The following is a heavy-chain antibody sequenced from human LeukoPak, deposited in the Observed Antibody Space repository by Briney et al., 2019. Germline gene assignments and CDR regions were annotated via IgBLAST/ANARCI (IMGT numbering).Heavy chain of an antibody. J-gene: IGHJ4*02. Sequence: SETLSLTCTVSGGSISSHYWSWIRQPPGKGLEWMGYIYYSGSTNYNPSLKSRVTLSVDMSKNQFSLKLSSMTAADTALYYCAREEWGLAAGIRAWGQGTLVTVSS. CDR2: IYYSGST. D-gene: IGHD1-26*01. CDR1: GGSISSHY. CDR3: AREEWGLAAGIRA. V-gene: IGHV4-59*11.